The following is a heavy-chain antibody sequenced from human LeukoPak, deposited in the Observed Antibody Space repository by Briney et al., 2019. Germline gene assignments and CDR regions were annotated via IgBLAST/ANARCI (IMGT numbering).Heavy chain of an antibody. CDR3: ARVWSRMTTVTTLGY. CDR1: GYTFTGYY. J-gene: IGHJ4*02. V-gene: IGHV1-8*02. D-gene: IGHD4-17*01. CDR2: MNPNSGNT. Sequence: GASVKVSCKASGYTFTGYYMHWVRQATGQGLEWMGWMNPNSGNTGYAQKFQGRVTMTRNTSISTAYMELSSLRSEDTAVYYCARVWSRMTTVTTLGYWGQGTLVTVSS.